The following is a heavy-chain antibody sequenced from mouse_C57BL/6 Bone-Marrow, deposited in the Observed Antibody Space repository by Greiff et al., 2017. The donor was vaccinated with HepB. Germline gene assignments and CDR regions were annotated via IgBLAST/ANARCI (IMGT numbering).Heavy chain of an antibody. CDR1: GFTFSSYT. V-gene: IGHV5-9*01. D-gene: IGHD2-3*01. CDR3: ARDDYYDFYYAKDY. J-gene: IGHJ4*01. Sequence: EVQLVESGGGLVKPGGSLKLSCAASGFTFSSYTMSWVRQTPEKRLEWVATISGGGGNTYYPDSVKGRFTISRDNAKNTLYLQMSSLRSEDTALYYCARDDYYDFYYAKDYWGQGTSVTVSS. CDR2: ISGGGGNT.